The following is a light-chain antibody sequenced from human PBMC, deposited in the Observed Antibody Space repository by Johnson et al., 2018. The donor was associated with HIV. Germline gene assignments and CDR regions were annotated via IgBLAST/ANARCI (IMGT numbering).Light chain of an antibody. Sequence: QSVLTQPPSVSAAPGQKVTISCSGSSSNVGNNYVSWFQQLPGTAPKLLIYDNNERPSGIPDRFSGSKSCTSATLGITGLQTGDEADYYCGTWDSSLTVYVFGTGTKVTVL. CDR3: GTWDSSLTVYV. V-gene: IGLV1-51*01. CDR1: SSNVGNNY. CDR2: DNN. J-gene: IGLJ1*01.